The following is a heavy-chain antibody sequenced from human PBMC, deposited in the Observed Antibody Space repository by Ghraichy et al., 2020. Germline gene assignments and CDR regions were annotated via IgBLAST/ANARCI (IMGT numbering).Heavy chain of an antibody. Sequence: GGSLRLSCAASGFTVSSNYMSWVRQAPGKGLEWVSVIYSGGSTYYADSVKGRFTISRDNSKNTLYLQMNSLRAEDTAVYYCARVNAPGLLEWLLYGAFDIWGQGTMFTVSS. CDR2: IYSGGST. D-gene: IGHD3-3*01. CDR3: ARVNAPGLLEWLLYGAFDI. CDR1: GFTVSSNY. V-gene: IGHV3-66*02. J-gene: IGHJ3*02.